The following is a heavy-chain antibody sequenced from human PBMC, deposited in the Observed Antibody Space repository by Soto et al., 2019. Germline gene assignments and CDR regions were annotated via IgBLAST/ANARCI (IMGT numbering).Heavy chain of an antibody. CDR2: ISYDGSNK. Sequence: QVQLVESGGGVVQPGRSLRLSCAASGFTFSSYAMHWVRQAPGKWLEWVAVISYDGSNKYYADSVKGRFTISRDNSKNSRYLQMNSLTAEDTAVYYCARDAPILRFDTRNDAFDIWGQGTMVTVSS. V-gene: IGHV3-30-3*01. CDR3: ARDAPILRFDTRNDAFDI. D-gene: IGHD3-16*01. CDR1: GFTFSSYA. J-gene: IGHJ3*02.